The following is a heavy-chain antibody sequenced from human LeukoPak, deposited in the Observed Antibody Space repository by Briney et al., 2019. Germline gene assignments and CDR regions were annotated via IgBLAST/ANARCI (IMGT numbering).Heavy chain of an antibody. Sequence: GGSLRLSCAASGFIVSDYYMNWIRQAPGKGLEWVSHINGGGTTKYYADSVRGRFTLSRDNAKNTLYLQMNNLRAEDTAVYYCTRGVFSDVWGTGTTVTVSS. V-gene: IGHV3-11*01. CDR2: INGGGTTK. J-gene: IGHJ6*04. CDR3: TRGVFSDV. CDR1: GFIVSDYY.